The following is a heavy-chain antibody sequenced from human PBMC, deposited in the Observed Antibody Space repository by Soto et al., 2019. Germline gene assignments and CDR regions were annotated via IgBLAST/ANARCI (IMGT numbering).Heavy chain of an antibody. D-gene: IGHD6-19*01. CDR3: ARGGSSDWQVALDI. V-gene: IGHV4-34*01. Sequence: SETLSLTCAVYAGSFSHYYWNWIRQSPGKGLEWIGKIKHSGSSNYNPSLRSRVPISVDMSKNQFSLRLTSVTAADTAVYYCARGGSSDWQVALDIWGQGTMVTVSS. J-gene: IGHJ3*02. CDR1: AGSFSHYY. CDR2: IKHSGSS.